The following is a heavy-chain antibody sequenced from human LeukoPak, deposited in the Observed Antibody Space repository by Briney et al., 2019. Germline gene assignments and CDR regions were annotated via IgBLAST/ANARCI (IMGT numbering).Heavy chain of an antibody. CDR2: IRSKANSYAT. Sequence: PGGSLRLSCAASGFTFSGSAMHWVRQASGKGLEGVGRIRSKANSYATAYAASVKGRFTISRDDSKNTAYMQMNSLKTEDTAVYYCIRPYYYDSSGYYRLDYWGQGTLVTVSS. CDR1: GFTFSGSA. CDR3: IRPYYYDSSGYYRLDY. D-gene: IGHD3-22*01. V-gene: IGHV3-73*01. J-gene: IGHJ4*02.